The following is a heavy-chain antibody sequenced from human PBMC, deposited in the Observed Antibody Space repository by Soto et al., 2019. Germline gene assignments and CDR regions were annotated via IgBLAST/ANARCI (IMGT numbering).Heavy chain of an antibody. CDR3: ARAVYCGDDCSSKAMDV. V-gene: IGHV1-2*02. Sequence: ASVKVSCKTSGSSFTDDYLHWVRQAPGQGLEWVGWINPHSGSTNFAQKFLGRVSMTRDTSISTAYMELFSLTSDDTAIYYCARAVYCGDDCSSKAMDVSDQAPLLTGSS. D-gene: IGHD2-21*02. CDR2: INPHSGST. CDR1: GSSFTDDY. J-gene: IGHJ6*02.